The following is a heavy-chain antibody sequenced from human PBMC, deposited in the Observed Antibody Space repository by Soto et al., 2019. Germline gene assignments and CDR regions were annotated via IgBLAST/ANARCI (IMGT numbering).Heavy chain of an antibody. Sequence: GGSLRLSCAASGFTFSSYAMHWVRQAPGKGLEWVAVISYDGSNKYYADSVKGRFTISRDNSKNTLYLQMNSLRAEDTAVYYCARDGYYYGSGGSGYYYYYYGMDVWGQGTTVTVSS. CDR3: ARDGYYYGSGGSGYYYYYYGMDV. V-gene: IGHV3-30-3*01. D-gene: IGHD3-10*01. CDR1: GFTFSSYA. J-gene: IGHJ6*02. CDR2: ISYDGSNK.